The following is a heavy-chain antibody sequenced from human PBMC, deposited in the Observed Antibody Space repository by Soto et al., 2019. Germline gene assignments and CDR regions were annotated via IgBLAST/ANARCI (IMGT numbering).Heavy chain of an antibody. CDR1: GGSFSGYY. CDR2: INHSGST. Sequence: PSETLSLTCAVYGGSFSGYYWSWIRQPPGKGLEWIGEINHSGSTNYNPSLKSRVTISVDTSKNQFSLKLSSVTAADTAVYYCARCLRFSNYGQWSYYYYYGMDVWGQGTTVTVSS. CDR3: ARCLRFSNYGQWSYYYYYGMDV. J-gene: IGHJ6*02. D-gene: IGHD4-4*01. V-gene: IGHV4-34*01.